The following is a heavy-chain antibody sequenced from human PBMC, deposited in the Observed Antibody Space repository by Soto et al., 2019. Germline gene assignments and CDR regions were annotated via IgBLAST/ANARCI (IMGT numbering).Heavy chain of an antibody. J-gene: IGHJ4*02. Sequence: QVQLQESGPGLVKPSETLSLTCTVSGGSISSYYWSWIRQPPGKGLEWIGYIYYNVNTNYNPALKRQVTISVDTSKNQFSLKLSSVTAADTAVYYFARHETLHGDSDYWGQGTLVTVSS. V-gene: IGHV4-59*08. CDR2: IYYNVNT. CDR1: GGSISSYY. CDR3: ARHETLHGDSDY. D-gene: IGHD4-17*01.